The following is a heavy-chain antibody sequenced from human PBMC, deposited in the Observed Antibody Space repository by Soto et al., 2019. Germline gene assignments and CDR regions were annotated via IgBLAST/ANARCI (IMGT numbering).Heavy chain of an antibody. D-gene: IGHD5-18*01. CDR3: AREKIGYSYGHCAFGI. Sequence: GGSLRLSCAASGFTFSSYSMNWVRQAPGKGLEWVSYISSSSSTIYYADSVKGRFTISRDNAKNSLYLQMNSLRDEDTAVYYCAREKIGYSYGHCAFGIWGQGTMVTVSS. J-gene: IGHJ3*02. V-gene: IGHV3-48*02. CDR2: ISSSSSTI. CDR1: GFTFSSYS.